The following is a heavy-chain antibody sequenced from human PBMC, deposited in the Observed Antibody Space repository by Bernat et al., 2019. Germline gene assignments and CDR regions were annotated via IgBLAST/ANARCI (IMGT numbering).Heavy chain of an antibody. CDR3: ARDRAVRDYYGMDV. CDR1: GFTFSDYY. CDR2: ISSSSSYT. Sequence: QVQLVESGGGLVKPGGSLRLSCAASGFTFSDYYMSWIRQAPGKGLEWVSYISSSSSYTNYADSVKGRFTISGDNAKNSLYLQMNSLRAEDTAVYYCARDRAVRDYYGMDVWGQGTTVTVSS. J-gene: IGHJ6*02. D-gene: IGHD3-10*01. V-gene: IGHV3-11*06.